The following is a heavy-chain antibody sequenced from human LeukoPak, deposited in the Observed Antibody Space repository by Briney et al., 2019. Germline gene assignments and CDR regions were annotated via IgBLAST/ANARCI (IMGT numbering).Heavy chain of an antibody. CDR1: GFTFSSYG. D-gene: IGHD3-10*01. V-gene: IGHV3-23*01. J-gene: IGHJ5*02. CDR3: AKNPWFGELLFNWFDP. Sequence: PGGSLRLSCAASGFTFSSYGMSWVRQAPGKGLEWVSAISGSGGSTYYADSVKGRFTISRDNSKNTLYLQMNSLRAEDTAVYYCAKNPWFGELLFNWFDPWGQGTLVTVSS. CDR2: ISGSGGST.